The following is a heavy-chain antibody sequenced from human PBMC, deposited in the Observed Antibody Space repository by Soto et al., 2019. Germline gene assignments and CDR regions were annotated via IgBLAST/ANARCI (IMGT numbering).Heavy chain of an antibody. CDR1: GGTFSSFA. J-gene: IGHJ6*01. CDR2: IIPIFRAP. Sequence: QVQLVQSGAEVKKPGSSVKVSCKASGGTFSSFAIHWVRQAPGQGLEWMGGIIPIFRAPNFAQKFQGRVTITADESTSTAYMELSSLRYEDTAVYYCARASSGVPGPIGYYHYAMEVW. CDR3: ARASSGVPGPIGYYHYAMEV. V-gene: IGHV1-69*01. D-gene: IGHD2-2*01.